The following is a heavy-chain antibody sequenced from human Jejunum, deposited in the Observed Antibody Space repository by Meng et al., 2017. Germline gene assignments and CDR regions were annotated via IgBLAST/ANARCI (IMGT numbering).Heavy chain of an antibody. D-gene: IGHD2-21*02. J-gene: IGHJ5*02. Sequence: QLQLQESGSGLVQPSQTLSLTFAVSGGSLSSGAYSWSWIRQPPGKGLEWIGHSYHTGSSNYNPSLESRVTISVDRSKNQFSLKLTSVTAADTAVYYCARASVGNCGGDCYSPHWFDPWGQGTLVTVSS. CDR2: SYHTGSS. CDR1: GGSLSSGAYS. CDR3: ARASVGNCGGDCYSPHWFDP. V-gene: IGHV4-30-2*01.